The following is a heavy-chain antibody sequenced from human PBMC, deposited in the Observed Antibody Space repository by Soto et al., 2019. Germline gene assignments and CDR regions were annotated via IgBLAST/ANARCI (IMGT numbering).Heavy chain of an antibody. CDR2: IYWNDNE. Sequence: TLVNPTQTLTLPCTFSGFSLSTDEVGVGWIRQPPGKALEWPAVIYWNDNEYYSPSLKSRLSITKDTSKKQVVLTMTHMDPVDTATYYVVHRIRTTSGRGMYVWGQGTTVTVS. J-gene: IGHJ6*02. CDR3: VHRIRTTSGRGMYV. D-gene: IGHD1-1*01. V-gene: IGHV2-5*01. CDR1: GFSLSTDEVG.